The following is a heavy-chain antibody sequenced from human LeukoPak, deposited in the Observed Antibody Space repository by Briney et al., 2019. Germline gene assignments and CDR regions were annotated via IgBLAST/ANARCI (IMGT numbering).Heavy chain of an antibody. CDR1: GGSISSGSYY. CDR2: IYTSGST. D-gene: IGHD3-22*01. J-gene: IGHJ4*02. Sequence: SQTLSLTCTVSGGSISSGSYYWSWIRQPAGRGLEWVGRIYTSGSTNYNPSLKSRVTISVDTSKNQFSLKLTSVTAADTAVYYCARSGLTYYYDGSGYYYLGYWGQGTLVTVSS. CDR3: ARSGLTYYYDGSGYYYLGY. V-gene: IGHV4-61*02.